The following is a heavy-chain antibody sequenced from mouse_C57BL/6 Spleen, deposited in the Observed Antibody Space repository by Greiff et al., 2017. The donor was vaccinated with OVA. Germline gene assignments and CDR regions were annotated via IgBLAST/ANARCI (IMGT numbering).Heavy chain of an antibody. Sequence: VQLKESGPVLVKPGASVKMSCKASGYTFTDYYMNWVKQSHGKSLEWIGVINPYNGGTSYNQKFKGKATLTVDKSSSTAYMELNSLTSEDSAVYYCAPYYYGSPWFAYWGQGTLGTVSA. CDR1: GYTFTDYY. CDR3: APYYYGSPWFAY. J-gene: IGHJ3*01. D-gene: IGHD1-1*01. V-gene: IGHV1-19*01. CDR2: INPYNGGT.